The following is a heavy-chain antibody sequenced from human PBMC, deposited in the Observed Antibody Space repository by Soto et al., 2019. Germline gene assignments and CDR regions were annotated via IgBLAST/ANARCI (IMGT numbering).Heavy chain of an antibody. CDR2: ISSSSSYI. CDR1: GFTFSSYS. Sequence: XVCLRLSCAASGFTFSSYSMNWVRQAPGKGLEWVSSISSSSSYIYYADSVKGRFTISRDNAKNSLYLQMNSLRAEDTAVYYCARDEHDLTLEYWGQGTLVTVSS. CDR3: ARDEHDLTLEY. D-gene: IGHD2-21*02. V-gene: IGHV3-21*01. J-gene: IGHJ4*02.